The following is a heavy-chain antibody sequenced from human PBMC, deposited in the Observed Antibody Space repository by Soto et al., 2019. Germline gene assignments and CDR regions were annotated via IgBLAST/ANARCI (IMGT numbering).Heavy chain of an antibody. D-gene: IGHD3-10*01. CDR1: GGSFSGYY. V-gene: IGHV4-34*01. J-gene: IGHJ6*03. CDR2: INHSGST. CDR3: ARGYITMVRGVMGTYYYYYYMDV. Sequence: QVQLQQWGAGLLKPSETLSLTCAVYGGSFSGYYWSWIRQPPGKGLEWIGEINHSGSTNYNPSLKSRVTISVDTSQNQFSLKLSSVTAADTAVYYCARGYITMVRGVMGTYYYYYYMDVWGKGTTVTVSS.